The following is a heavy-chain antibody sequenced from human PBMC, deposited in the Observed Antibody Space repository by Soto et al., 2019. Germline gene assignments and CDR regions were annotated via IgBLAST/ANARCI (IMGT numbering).Heavy chain of an antibody. J-gene: IGHJ4*02. CDR1: GYTLTSYA. V-gene: IGHV1-3*01. CDR2: INAGNGNT. Sequence: GASVKVSCKASGYTLTSYAMHWVCQAPGQRLEWMGWINAGNGNTKYSQKFQGRVTVTRDTSASTAYMELSSLRSEDTAVYYCARSSSWYVFDYWGQGTLVTVSS. D-gene: IGHD6-13*01. CDR3: ARSSSWYVFDY.